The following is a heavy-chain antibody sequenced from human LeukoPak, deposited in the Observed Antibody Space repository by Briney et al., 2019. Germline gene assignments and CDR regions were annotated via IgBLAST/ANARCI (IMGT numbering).Heavy chain of an antibody. CDR2: ISFEGSIQ. J-gene: IGHJ1*01. CDR3: AKENTPMASPWYFED. Sequence: GGSLRLSCAASGFTFSSFGMHWVRQAPGKGLEWVAVISFEGSIQHYDDSVKGRFTISRDNARNTLYLQMGSLRDEDTAVYYCAKENTPMASPWYFEDWGPGTLVTVSS. CDR1: GFTFSSFG. V-gene: IGHV3-30*18. D-gene: IGHD3-10*01.